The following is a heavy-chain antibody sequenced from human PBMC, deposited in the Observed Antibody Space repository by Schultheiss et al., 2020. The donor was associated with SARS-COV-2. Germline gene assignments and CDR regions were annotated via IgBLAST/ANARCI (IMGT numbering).Heavy chain of an antibody. V-gene: IGHV4-59*08. Sequence: SETLSLTCTVSGGSISSYYWSWIRQPPGKGLEWIGSIYYSGSTYYNPSLKSRVTISVDTSKNQFSLKLSSVTAADTAVYYCARALAYYDFWSGYYPNWFDPWGQGTLVTVSS. CDR3: ARALAYYDFWSGYYPNWFDP. J-gene: IGHJ5*02. D-gene: IGHD3-3*01. CDR1: GGSISSYY. CDR2: IYYSGST.